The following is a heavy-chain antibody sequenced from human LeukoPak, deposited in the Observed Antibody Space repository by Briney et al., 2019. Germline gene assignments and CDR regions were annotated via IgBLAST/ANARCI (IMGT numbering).Heavy chain of an antibody. CDR2: ISSSSSYI. V-gene: IGHV3-21*01. CDR1: GFTFSSYS. D-gene: IGHD3-22*01. J-gene: IGHJ4*02. Sequence: GGSLRLSCAASGFTFSSYSMNWVRQAPGKGLECVPSISSSSSYIYYADSVKGRFTISRDNAKNSLYLQMNSLRAEDTAVYYCARGLYDSSGYPYYFDYWGQGTLVTVSS. CDR3: ARGLYDSSGYPYYFDY.